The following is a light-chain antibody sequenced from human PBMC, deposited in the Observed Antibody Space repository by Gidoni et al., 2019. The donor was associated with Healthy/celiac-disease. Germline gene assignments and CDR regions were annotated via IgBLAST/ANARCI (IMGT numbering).Light chain of an antibody. CDR2: GSS. J-gene: IGKJ1*01. V-gene: IGKV3-20*01. CDR1: RSVSSSY. CDR3: QQYGSSPRT. Sequence: EIALTQSPGTLSLSPGERATLSCRASRSVSSSYLAWYQQKPGQAPRLLIYGSSSRATGIPDRFSGSGSGTDFTLTISRLEPEDFAVYYCQQYGSSPRTFGQETKVEIK.